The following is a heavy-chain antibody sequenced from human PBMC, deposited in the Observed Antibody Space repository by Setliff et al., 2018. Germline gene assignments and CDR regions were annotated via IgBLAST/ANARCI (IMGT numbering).Heavy chain of an antibody. CDR2: IYHSGTT. Sequence: SETLSLTCTVSDDSISSGNWWSWVRQPPEKGLEWIGEIYHSGTTNYNLSLKSRVTISVDKSQNQFSLRVTSVTAADTAVYYCARGRRYYIYWGQGTLVTVSS. D-gene: IGHD2-21*01. CDR1: DDSISSGNW. CDR3: ARGRRYYIY. V-gene: IGHV4-4*02. J-gene: IGHJ4*02.